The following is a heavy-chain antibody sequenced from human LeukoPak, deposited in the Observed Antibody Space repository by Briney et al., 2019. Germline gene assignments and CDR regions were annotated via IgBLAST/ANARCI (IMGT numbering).Heavy chain of an antibody. Sequence: PGGSLRLSCAAAGFTFSSYSMNWVRQAAGEWLEWVANIKQNGSEKYYVASVKGRFTLSRDNAKNSLYLQMNSLRAEDTAVYYCAGGRSDYWGQGTLVTVSS. CDR2: IKQNGSEK. CDR3: AGGRSDY. J-gene: IGHJ4*02. V-gene: IGHV3-7*04. CDR1: GFTFSSYS.